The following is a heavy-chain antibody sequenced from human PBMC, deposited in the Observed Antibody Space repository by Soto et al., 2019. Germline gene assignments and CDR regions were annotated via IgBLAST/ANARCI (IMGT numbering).Heavy chain of an antibody. D-gene: IGHD2-2*02. CDR2: ISAYNGNT. CDR1: GYTFTSYG. CDR3: ARDIVVVPAAIVWGEMFGHYCYGMDV. V-gene: IGHV1-18*01. Sequence: ASVKVSCKASGYTFTSYGISWVRQAPGQGLEWMGWISAYNGNTNYAQKLQGRVTMTTDTSTSTAYMELRSLRSDDTAVYYCARDIVVVPAAIVWGEMFGHYCYGMDVWGQGTTVTVSS. J-gene: IGHJ6*02.